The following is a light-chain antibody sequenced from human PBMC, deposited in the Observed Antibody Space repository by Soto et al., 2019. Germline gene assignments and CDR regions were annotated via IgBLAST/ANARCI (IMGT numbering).Light chain of an antibody. J-gene: IGKJ1*01. CDR1: QTISSW. CDR2: KAS. Sequence: DLQMTQSPSTLSGSVGDRVTITCRASQTISSWLAWYQQKPGKAPKLLIYKASTLKSGVPSRFSGSGSGTEFTLTISSLQPDDFATYYCQHYNSYSEAFGQGGKVDIK. CDR3: QHYNSYSEA. V-gene: IGKV1-5*03.